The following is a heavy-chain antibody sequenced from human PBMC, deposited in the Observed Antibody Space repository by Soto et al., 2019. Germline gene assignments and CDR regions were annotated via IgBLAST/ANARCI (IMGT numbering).Heavy chain of an antibody. J-gene: IGHJ4*02. Sequence: EVQVLESGGGLVQPGGSLRLSCVASGFTFTTYAMTWVRHAPGKGLEWVQIISGSGGSTHYADSVKGRFIIPRDNSKTTLYLQMNGLRAEDTAVYYCAKTGFGRYCSSTSCVHFDYWGQGTLVTVSS. V-gene: IGHV3-23*01. CDR2: ISGSGGST. CDR1: GFTFTTYA. CDR3: AKTGFGRYCSSTSCVHFDY. D-gene: IGHD2-2*01.